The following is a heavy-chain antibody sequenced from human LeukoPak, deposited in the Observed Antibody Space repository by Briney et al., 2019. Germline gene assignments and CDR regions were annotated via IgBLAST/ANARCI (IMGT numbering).Heavy chain of an antibody. V-gene: IGHV1-2*02. CDR3: ARDQRASCSSTSCYRSATFDI. CDR2: INPNSGGT. D-gene: IGHD2-2*01. Sequence: GASVKVSCKASGYTFTGYYMHWVRQAPGQGLEWMGWINPNSGGTNYARKFQGRVTMTGDTSISTAYMELSRLRSDDTAVYYCARDQRASCSSTSCYRSATFDIWGQGTMVTVSS. CDR1: GYTFTGYY. J-gene: IGHJ3*02.